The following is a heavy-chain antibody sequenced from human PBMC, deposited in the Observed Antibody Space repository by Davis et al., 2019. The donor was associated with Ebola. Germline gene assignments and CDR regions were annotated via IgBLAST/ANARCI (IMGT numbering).Heavy chain of an antibody. CDR1: GFTFSSYG. D-gene: IGHD6-19*01. CDR3: ARGSGYSSGWSDY. V-gene: IGHV3-33*01. Sequence: GGSLRLSCAASGFTFSSYGMHWVRQAPGKGLEWVAVIWYDGSNKYYADSVKGRFTISRDNSKNTLYLQMNSLRAEDTAVYYCARGSGYSSGWSDYWGQGTLVTVSS. CDR2: IWYDGSNK. J-gene: IGHJ4*02.